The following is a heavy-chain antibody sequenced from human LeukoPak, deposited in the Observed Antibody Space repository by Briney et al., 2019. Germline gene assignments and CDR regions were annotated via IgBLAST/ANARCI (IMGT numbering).Heavy chain of an antibody. CDR2: IWSDGSPK. CDR1: GFTFSSYE. CDR3: ARRNCGWYIDLDF. V-gene: IGHV3-33*01. J-gene: IGHJ4*02. D-gene: IGHD6-19*01. Sequence: PGRSLRLSCAASGFTFSSYEMNWVRQAPGKGLEWVSLIWSDGSPKYYSDSVKGRFTISRDNAKNAVYLQMNSLRPDDTAVYYCARRNCGWYIDLDFWDQGTLVTVSS.